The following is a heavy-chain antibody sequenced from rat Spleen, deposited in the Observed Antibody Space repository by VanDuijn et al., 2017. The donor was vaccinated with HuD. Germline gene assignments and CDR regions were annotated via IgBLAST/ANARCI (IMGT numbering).Heavy chain of an antibody. CDR2: ISYDGSST. V-gene: IGHV5-29*01. CDR3: ARLGGGPDY. Sequence: EVQLVESDGGLVQPGRSLKLSCAASGFTFSDYYMAWVRQAPTKGLEWVATISYDGSSTYYPDSVKGRFTISRDNAKSTLYLQMNSLRSEDTATYYCARLGGGPDYWGQGVMVTVSS. J-gene: IGHJ2*01. CDR1: GFTFSDYY. D-gene: IGHD1-11*01.